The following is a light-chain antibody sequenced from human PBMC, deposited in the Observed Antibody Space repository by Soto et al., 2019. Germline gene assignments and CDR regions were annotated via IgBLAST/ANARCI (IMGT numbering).Light chain of an antibody. V-gene: IGKV3-20*01. CDR3: QQHGRTFWT. CDR2: GSS. Sequence: ENLLTQSPVTLSLSPGEGATLSCRASQSVSSSFLAWYQQRPGQAPRLIIYGSSISATGIPDRFSGSGSGTYFPLTIGSPEPEGSPVYYCQQHGRTFWTFGQGTKVEIK. J-gene: IGKJ1*01. CDR1: QSVSSSF.